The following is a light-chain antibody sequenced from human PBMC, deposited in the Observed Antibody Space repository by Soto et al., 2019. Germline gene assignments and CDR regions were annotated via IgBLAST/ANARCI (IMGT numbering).Light chain of an antibody. Sequence: IVMTQSPSTLSEAPGERAIFSCRASQSVDSKLAWYQQKLGQAPRLLIYAASTRATGIPARFSGRGSGTEFTLTISSLQSEDFAIYYCQQYYVWNTFGGGTKV. J-gene: IGKJ4*01. V-gene: IGKV3D-15*01. CDR2: AAS. CDR1: QSVDSK. CDR3: QQYYVWNT.